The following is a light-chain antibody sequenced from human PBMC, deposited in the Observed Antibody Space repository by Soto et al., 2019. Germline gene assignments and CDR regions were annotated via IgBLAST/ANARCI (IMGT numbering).Light chain of an antibody. V-gene: IGKV2-30*01. CDR3: MQATHCPPYP. CDR1: QSLVYSDGNTY. Sequence: DVVMTQSPLSLPVTLGQPASISCRSRQSLVYSDGNTYLNWFQQRPGQSPRRLIYKVSNRDSGVPARLSGSGSATDFPLKLSPVDAEAVVVYYCMQATHCPPYPFGQPTNLEIK. J-gene: IGKJ2*01. CDR2: KVS.